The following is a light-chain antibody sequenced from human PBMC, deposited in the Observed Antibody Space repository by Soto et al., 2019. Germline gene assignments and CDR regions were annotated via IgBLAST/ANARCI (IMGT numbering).Light chain of an antibody. J-gene: IGKJ4*01. CDR1: QSVSSK. Sequence: EIVMTQSPATLSVSPGERATLSCRASQSVSSKLAWYQQKIDQAPRLLIYDASTRATGIPARFSGSGSGTEFTLTISSLQSEDFAVYCCQQYNNWPLTFGGGTKVEIK. CDR2: DAS. V-gene: IGKV3-15*01. CDR3: QQYNNWPLT.